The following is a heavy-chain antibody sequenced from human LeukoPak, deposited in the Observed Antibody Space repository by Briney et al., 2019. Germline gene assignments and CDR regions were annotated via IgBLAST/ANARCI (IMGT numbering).Heavy chain of an antibody. V-gene: IGHV3-30*02. Sequence: GGSLRLSCAASGFTFSNYGMSWVRQAPGKGLEWVAFIRYDGSNKYYADPVKGRFTISRDNSKNTVYLQMNSLRAEDTAVYYCAKHGLPLVVISAPLDYWGQGTLVTVAS. CDR3: AKHGLPLVVISAPLDY. D-gene: IGHD2-15*01. CDR1: GFTFSNYG. CDR2: IRYDGSNK. J-gene: IGHJ4*02.